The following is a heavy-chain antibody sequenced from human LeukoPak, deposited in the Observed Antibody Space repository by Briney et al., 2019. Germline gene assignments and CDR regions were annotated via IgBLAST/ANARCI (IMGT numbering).Heavy chain of an antibody. CDR3: ARGRGYDYGPLDY. V-gene: IGHV4-4*07. J-gene: IGHJ4*02. CDR1: GGSMSRYS. D-gene: IGHD5-18*01. CDR2: VYASGSA. Sequence: PSETLSLTCTVSGGSMSRYSWFWIRQPAGKGLEYVGRVYASGSATSNPSLRSRVSMSVDTSKNQFSLKLSSLTAADTAVYYCARGRGYDYGPLDYWGQGTLVTVSS.